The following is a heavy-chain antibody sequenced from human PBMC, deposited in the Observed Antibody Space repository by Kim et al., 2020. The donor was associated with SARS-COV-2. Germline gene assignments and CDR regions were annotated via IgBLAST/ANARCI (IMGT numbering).Heavy chain of an antibody. CDR1: GGTFSSYA. D-gene: IGHD3-3*01. CDR3: AVRFLERLRFDY. Sequence: SVKVSCKASGGTFSSYAISWVRQAPGQGLEWMGGIIPIFGTANYAQKFQGRVTITADESTSTAYMELSSLRSEDRAGYYCAVRFLERLRFDYWGQGTLV. J-gene: IGHJ4*02. CDR2: IIPIFGTA. V-gene: IGHV1-69*13.